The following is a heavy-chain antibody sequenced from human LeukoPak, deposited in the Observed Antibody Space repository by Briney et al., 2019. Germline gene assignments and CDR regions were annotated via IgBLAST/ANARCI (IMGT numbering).Heavy chain of an antibody. D-gene: IGHD3-22*01. CDR3: ARAPSEIGGYYPEYFRH. V-gene: IGHV3-74*01. J-gene: IGHJ1*01. CDR2: IKSDGST. Sequence: GGSLRLSCAASGFTFSSYWMHWVRQAPGKGLVWVSRIKSDGSTNYADSVKGRFTISRDNAKNTVSLQMNSLRAEDTGVYYCARAPSEIGGYYPEYFRHWGQGTLVTVYS. CDR1: GFTFSSYW.